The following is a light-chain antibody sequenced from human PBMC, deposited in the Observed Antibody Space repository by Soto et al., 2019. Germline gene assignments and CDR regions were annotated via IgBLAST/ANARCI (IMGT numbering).Light chain of an antibody. J-gene: IGLJ2*01. CDR1: TSDVGGYNY. CDR2: EVT. Sequence: QSALTQPPSASGSPGQSATISATEPTSDVGGYNYVSWYQQHAGKGPKLMIYEVTKRPSGVPDRFSGSKFGNTASLTVSGLQADDEAAYYCSSFAGSDSVVFGGGTKLTVL. CDR3: SSFAGSDSVV. V-gene: IGLV2-8*01.